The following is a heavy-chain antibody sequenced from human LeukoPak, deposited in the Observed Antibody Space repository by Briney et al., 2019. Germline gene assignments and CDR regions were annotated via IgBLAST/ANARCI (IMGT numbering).Heavy chain of an antibody. CDR2: ISWNSGSI. CDR3: AKGPEYYYYYYMDV. V-gene: IGHV3-9*01. CDR1: GLMFNGYL. Sequence: PGGSLRLSCAASGLMFNGYLMHWVRQAPGKGLEWVSGISWNSGSIGYADSVKGRFTISRDNAKNSLYLQMNSLRAEDTALYYCAKGPEYYYYYYMDVWGKGITVTVSS. J-gene: IGHJ6*03.